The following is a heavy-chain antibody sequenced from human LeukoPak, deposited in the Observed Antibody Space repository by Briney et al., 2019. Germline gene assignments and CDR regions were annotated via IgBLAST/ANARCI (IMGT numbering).Heavy chain of an antibody. CDR3: GSFGYCSGGSCYRWFDP. Sequence: GGSLRLSCAASGFTFSDYEMIWVRQAPGKGLEWLSYISSSGGTIYYADSVKGRFTISRDNAENSLYLQMNSLRAEDTGLYYCGSFGYCSGGSCYRWFDPWGQGTLDTVSS. V-gene: IGHV3-48*03. CDR2: ISSSGGTI. J-gene: IGHJ5*02. D-gene: IGHD2-15*01. CDR1: GFTFSDYE.